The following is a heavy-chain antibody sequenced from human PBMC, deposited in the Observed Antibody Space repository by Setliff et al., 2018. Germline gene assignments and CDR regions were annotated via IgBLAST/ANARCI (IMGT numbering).Heavy chain of an antibody. CDR2: ISYSGST. Sequence: SEPLSLTCTVSGGSISSNTYYWSWIRQHPGKGLEWIGYISYSGSTYYNPSLKSRVSISIDTSKNQFSLNLSSVTAADTAVYYCARVATAMLDAFDIWGQGTMVTVSS. CDR3: ARVATAMLDAFDI. D-gene: IGHD5-18*01. V-gene: IGHV4-31*03. CDR1: GGSISSNTYY. J-gene: IGHJ3*02.